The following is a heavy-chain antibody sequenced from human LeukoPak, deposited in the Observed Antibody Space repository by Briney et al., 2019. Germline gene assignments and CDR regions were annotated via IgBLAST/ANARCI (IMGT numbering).Heavy chain of an antibody. CDR1: GFTFNNYY. CDR2: IKSDGSNT. Sequence: GGSLRLSCAASGFTFNNYYMNWVRQAPGKGLVWVSRIKSDGSNTNYADSVKGRFTISRDNAKNTLYLQMNSLRAEDTAVYYCARAILTPGGATVTRYFDYWGQGTLVTVSS. V-gene: IGHV3-74*01. J-gene: IGHJ4*02. CDR3: ARAILTPGGATVTRYFDY. D-gene: IGHD4-17*01.